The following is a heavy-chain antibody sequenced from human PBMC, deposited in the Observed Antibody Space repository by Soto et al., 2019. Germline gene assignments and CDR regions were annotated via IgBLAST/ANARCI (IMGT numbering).Heavy chain of an antibody. J-gene: IGHJ4*02. D-gene: IGHD3-22*01. CDR2: IFSNDEK. Sequence: QVTLKESGPVLVKPTETLTLTCTVSGFSLSNARMGVSWIRQPPGKALEWLAHIFSNDEKSYSTSLKSRLTISKDTSKSQVVLTMTNMDPVDTATYYCSRTAFSGYFDYWGQGTLVTVSS. V-gene: IGHV2-26*01. CDR1: GFSLSNARMG. CDR3: SRTAFSGYFDY.